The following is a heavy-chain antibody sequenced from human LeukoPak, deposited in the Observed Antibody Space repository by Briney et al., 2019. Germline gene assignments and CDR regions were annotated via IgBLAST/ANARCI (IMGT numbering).Heavy chain of an antibody. CDR2: TYYRSKWYT. CDR3: ARAVLATKSEHWFDS. CDR1: GDSVSSNSAA. J-gene: IGHJ5*01. V-gene: IGHV6-1*01. Sequence: SQTLSLTCAISGDSVSSNSAAWHWIRQSPSRGLEWLGRTYYRSKWYTDYAVSVKSRITINPDSSKNQFSLQLNSVTPEDTAVYYCARAVLATKSEHWFDSWGQGTLVTVSS. D-gene: IGHD2-8*01.